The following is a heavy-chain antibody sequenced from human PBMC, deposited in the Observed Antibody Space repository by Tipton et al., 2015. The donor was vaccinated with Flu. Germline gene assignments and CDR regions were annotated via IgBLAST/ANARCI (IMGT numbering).Heavy chain of an antibody. J-gene: IGHJ6*03. Sequence: QSGPEVKEPGSSVSVSCKASGGTFGDNAVSWVRQAPGQGFEWMGGIIVIFGTKEYAQKFHGRVTFTADESTSTAYMELSSVRSEDTAVYYCARDRGPGLERLDYYYMDVWGKGTTVTVSS. CDR1: GGTFGDNA. CDR3: ARDRGPGLERLDYYYMDV. CDR2: IIVIFGTK. V-gene: IGHV1-69*01. D-gene: IGHD3-10*01.